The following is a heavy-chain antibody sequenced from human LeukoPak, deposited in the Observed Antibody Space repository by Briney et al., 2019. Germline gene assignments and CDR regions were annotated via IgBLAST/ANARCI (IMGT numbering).Heavy chain of an antibody. J-gene: IGHJ4*02. CDR3: ARSAATAMVTYYFDY. D-gene: IGHD5-18*01. Sequence: GASVKVSCKASGYTFTSYGISWVRQAPGQGFEWMGWISAYNGNTNYAQKLQGRVTMTTDTSTSTAYMELRSLRSDDTAVYYCARSAATAMVTYYFDYWGQGTLVTVSS. CDR1: GYTFTSYG. V-gene: IGHV1-18*01. CDR2: ISAYNGNT.